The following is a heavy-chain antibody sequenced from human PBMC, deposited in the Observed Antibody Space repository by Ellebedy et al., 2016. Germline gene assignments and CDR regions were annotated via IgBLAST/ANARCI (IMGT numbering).Heavy chain of an antibody. CDR1: GFTFTSYS. CDR2: IGISGNGGST. CDR3: AKVGNYYGSGYYYYYYMDV. Sequence: GGSLRLSCVASGFTFTSYSMSWVRQAPGKGLEWVSTIGISGNGGSTYYADSVKGRFTISRDNSKNTLSLQMNSLRAEDTALYYCAKVGNYYGSGYYYYYYMDVWGKGSTVTVSS. D-gene: IGHD3-10*01. V-gene: IGHV3-23*01. J-gene: IGHJ6*03.